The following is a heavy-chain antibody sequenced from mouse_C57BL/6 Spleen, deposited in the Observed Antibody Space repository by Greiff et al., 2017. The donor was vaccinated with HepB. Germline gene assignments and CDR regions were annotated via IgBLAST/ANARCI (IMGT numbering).Heavy chain of an antibody. J-gene: IGHJ4*01. V-gene: IGHV1-76*01. Sequence: VMLVESGAELVRPGASVKLSCKASGYTFTDYYINWVKQRPGQGLEWIARIYPGSGNTYYNEKFKGKATLTAEKSSSTAYMQLSSLTSEDSAVYFCARADYHYYAMDYWGQGTSVTVSS. CDR3: ARADYHYYAMDY. CDR1: GYTFTDYY. D-gene: IGHD2-4*01. CDR2: IYPGSGNT.